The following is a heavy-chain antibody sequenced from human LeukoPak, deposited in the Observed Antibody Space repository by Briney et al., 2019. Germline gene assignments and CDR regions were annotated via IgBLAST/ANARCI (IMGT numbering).Heavy chain of an antibody. CDR2: ISGSGGST. CDR3: AKVLLEWLPTYYYYGMDV. CDR1: GFTFSTSA. V-gene: IGHV3-23*01. J-gene: IGHJ6*02. D-gene: IGHD3-3*01. Sequence: GGSLRLSCVVSGFTFSTSAMSWVRQAPGKGLEWVSAISGSGGSTYYADSVKGRFTISRDNSKNTLYLQMNSLRAEDTAVYYCAKVLLEWLPTYYYYGMDVWGQGTTVTVSS.